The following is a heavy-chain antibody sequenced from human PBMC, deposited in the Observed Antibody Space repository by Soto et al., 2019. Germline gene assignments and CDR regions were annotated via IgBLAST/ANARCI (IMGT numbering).Heavy chain of an antibody. CDR2: TKDKPSDYTT. V-gene: IGHV3-72*01. CDR1: GFTLSDHY. CDR3: VTLQFSRWFY. Sequence: GGSLRLSCAVSGFTLSDHYMEWVRQAPGKGLEWVGRTKDKPSDYTTDYAASVNGRFTISRDDSKNSLYLQMNSLKTEGTAVYYCVTLQFSRWFYWGQGTLVTVSS. J-gene: IGHJ4*02. D-gene: IGHD4-4*01.